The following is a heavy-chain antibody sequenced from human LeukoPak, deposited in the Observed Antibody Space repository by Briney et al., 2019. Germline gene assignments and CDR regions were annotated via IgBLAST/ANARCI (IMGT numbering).Heavy chain of an antibody. V-gene: IGHV3-21*01. D-gene: IGHD6-19*01. CDR1: GFTFSSYS. J-gene: IGHJ5*02. CDR2: ISSSSSYI. Sequence: PGGSLRLSCAASGFTFSSYSMNWVRQAPGKGLEWVSSISSSSSYIYYADSVKGRFTISRDNAKNSLYLQMNSLRAEDTAVYYCARGRAVAANNWFDPWGHGTLVTVSS. CDR3: ARGRAVAANNWFDP.